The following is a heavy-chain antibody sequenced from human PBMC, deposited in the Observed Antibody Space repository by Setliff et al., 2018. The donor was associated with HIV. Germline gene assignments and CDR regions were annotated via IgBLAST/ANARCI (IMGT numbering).Heavy chain of an antibody. CDR2: INYSGNT. Sequence: SETLSLTCAVYGESFSAYFWNWIRQPPGKGLEWIGEINYSGNTNYNPSLKSRVTISVDTSKNQFSLKLNSVTAADTAVYYCATGLTMTPDYWGQGSLVTVSS. CDR1: GESFSAYF. D-gene: IGHD7-27*01. J-gene: IGHJ4*02. V-gene: IGHV4-34*01. CDR3: ATGLTMTPDY.